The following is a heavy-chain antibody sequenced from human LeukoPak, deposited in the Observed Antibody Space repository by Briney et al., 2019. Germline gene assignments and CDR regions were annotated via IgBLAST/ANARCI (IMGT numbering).Heavy chain of an antibody. D-gene: IGHD6-19*01. CDR3: ARDSSGRADYFDS. Sequence: SETLSLTCAVYGGSFSGYYWSWIRQPPGKGLEWIGEINHSGSTNYNPSLKSRVTISVDTSKNQFSLKLSSVTAADTAVYYCARDSSGRADYFDSWGQGTLVTVSS. CDR2: INHSGST. CDR1: GGSFSGYY. V-gene: IGHV4-34*01. J-gene: IGHJ4*02.